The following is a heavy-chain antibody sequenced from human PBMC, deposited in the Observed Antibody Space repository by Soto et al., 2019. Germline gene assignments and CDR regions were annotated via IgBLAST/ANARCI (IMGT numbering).Heavy chain of an antibody. CDR2: IYKSATT. J-gene: IGHJ5*01. CDR3: ARGRYCLTGRCFPNWFDS. Sequence: SETLSLTCSVSGDSISNLDYFWAWIRQPPGQALEYIGYIYKSATTYYNPSFVSRVAISVDTSKSQFSLNVTSVTAADTAVYFCARGRYCLTGRCFPNWFDSWGQGALVTVSS. V-gene: IGHV4-30-4*01. CDR1: GDSISNLDYF. D-gene: IGHD7-27*01.